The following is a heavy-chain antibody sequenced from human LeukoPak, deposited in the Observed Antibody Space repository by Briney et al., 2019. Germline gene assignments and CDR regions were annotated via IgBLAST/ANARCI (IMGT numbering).Heavy chain of an antibody. Sequence: GGSLRLSCAASGFIFTNYAMHWVRQAPGKGLEWVAVRSYDGSDEYYADSVKGRFTVSRDNSKNTPSLQMNSLRAEDTALYFCARDIWVGASYSGACDIWGQGTMVTVSS. CDR3: ARDIWVGASYSGACDI. V-gene: IGHV3-30*14. CDR1: GFIFTNYA. D-gene: IGHD1-26*01. CDR2: RSYDGSDE. J-gene: IGHJ3*02.